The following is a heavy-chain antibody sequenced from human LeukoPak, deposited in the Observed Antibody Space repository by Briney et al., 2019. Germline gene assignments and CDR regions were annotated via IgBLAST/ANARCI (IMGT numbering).Heavy chain of an antibody. V-gene: IGHV3-11*01. CDR3: ARDRLGDYDHSGYYDK. CDR1: GFTFSDYY. J-gene: IGHJ4*02. Sequence: GGSLRLSCAASGFTFSDYYMSWIRQAPGKGLEWVSYICDSGRTIYYADSVKGRFTISRDNAKNTVYLQMNNLGAEDTAVYYCARDRLGDYDHSGYYDKWGQGTLVTVSS. CDR2: ICDSGRTI. D-gene: IGHD3-22*01.